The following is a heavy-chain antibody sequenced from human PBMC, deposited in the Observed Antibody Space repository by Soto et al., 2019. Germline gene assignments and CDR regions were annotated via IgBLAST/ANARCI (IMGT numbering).Heavy chain of an antibody. D-gene: IGHD1-26*01. V-gene: IGHV4-39*01. J-gene: IGHJ6*02. CDR1: GGSISGSSC. Sequence: QLYLQESGPGLVNPSKTLSLTCAVSGGSISGSSCWGWIRQPPGKGLEWIGSIQSSGTTYYDPSLRGRVTISLHTSSSQLSLRLTSVTAAETATYYCLSRSEWDHRGDVWGQGTTVTVSS. CDR3: LSRSEWDHRGDV. CDR2: IQSSGTT.